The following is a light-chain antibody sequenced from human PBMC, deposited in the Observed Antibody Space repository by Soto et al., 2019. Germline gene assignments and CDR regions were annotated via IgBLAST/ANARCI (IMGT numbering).Light chain of an antibody. Sequence: EIVLTQSPGTLSLSPGERAALSCRASQSVSSNYLAWYRQKPGQAPRLLIYDASNRATGIPARFSGSGSGTDFTLTISSLEPEDFAVYYCQQRSNWHLTFGGGTKVDIK. CDR1: QSVSSNY. CDR3: QQRSNWHLT. J-gene: IGKJ4*01. CDR2: DAS. V-gene: IGKV3D-20*02.